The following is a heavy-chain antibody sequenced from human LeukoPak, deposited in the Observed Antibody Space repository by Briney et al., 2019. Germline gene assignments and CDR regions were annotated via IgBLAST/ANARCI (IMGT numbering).Heavy chain of an antibody. J-gene: IGHJ4*02. D-gene: IGHD6-19*01. V-gene: IGHV3-53*01. CDR2: IYSGGST. Sequence: PGGSLRLSCAASGFTFSSYAMSWVRQAPGKGLEWVSVIYSGGSTYYADSVKGRFTISRDNSKNTLYLQMNSLRAEDTAVYYCARGVAVAGTEEFFDYWGQGTLVTVSS. CDR3: ARGVAVAGTEEFFDY. CDR1: GFTFSSYA.